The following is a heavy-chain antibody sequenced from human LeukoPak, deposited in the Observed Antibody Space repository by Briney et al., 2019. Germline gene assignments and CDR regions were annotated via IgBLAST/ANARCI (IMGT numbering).Heavy chain of an antibody. CDR1: GFDLTTYA. J-gene: IGHJ5*02. V-gene: IGHV3-23*01. Sequence: GGSLRLSCAASGFDLTTYAMTWVRQAPAKGLEWVSSIRIGAGGTYYADSVKGRFTISRDISENTLHLQMNNLRVEDTARYFCARCMVLSQGWCNWFDPWGQGTLVTVSS. CDR2: IRIGAGGT. D-gene: IGHD6-13*01. CDR3: ARCMVLSQGWCNWFDP.